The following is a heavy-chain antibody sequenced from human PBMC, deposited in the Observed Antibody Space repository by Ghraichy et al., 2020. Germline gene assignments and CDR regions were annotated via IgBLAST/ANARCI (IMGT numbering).Heavy chain of an antibody. Sequence: SVKVSCKASGGTFSSYAISWVRQAPGQGLEWMGGIIPIFGTANYAQKFQGRVTITADESTSTAYMELSSLRSEDTAVYYCARAGRRAAAGTHYFDYWGQGSLVTVSS. CDR2: IIPIFGTA. J-gene: IGHJ4*02. CDR1: GGTFSSYA. CDR3: ARAGRRAAAGTHYFDY. V-gene: IGHV1-69*13. D-gene: IGHD6-13*01.